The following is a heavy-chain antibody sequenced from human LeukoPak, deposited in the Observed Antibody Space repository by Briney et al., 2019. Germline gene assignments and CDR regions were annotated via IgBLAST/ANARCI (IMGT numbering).Heavy chain of an antibody. V-gene: IGHV4-4*02. Sequence: PSETLSLTCAVSGGSISSSNWWSWVRQPPGKGLEWIGEIYHSGSTNYNPSLKSRVTISVDTSKNQFSLKLSSVTAADTAVYYCARPSIGSNSEFDYWGQGTLVTVSS. CDR3: ARPSIGSNSEFDY. J-gene: IGHJ4*02. CDR1: GGSISSSNW. CDR2: IYHSGST. D-gene: IGHD4-23*01.